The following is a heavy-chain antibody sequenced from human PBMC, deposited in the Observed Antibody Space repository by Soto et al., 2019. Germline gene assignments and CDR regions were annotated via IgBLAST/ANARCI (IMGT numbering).Heavy chain of an antibody. J-gene: IGHJ6*02. CDR1: GGSISSSSYY. V-gene: IGHV4-39*01. CDR3: ARHGILSSSWYAYYYYGMDV. CDR2: IYYSGST. D-gene: IGHD6-13*01. Sequence: SETLSLTCTVSGGSISSSSYYWGWIRQPPGKGLEWIGSIYYSGSTYYNPSLKSRVTISVDTSKNQFSLKLSSVTAADTAAYYCARHGILSSSWYAYYYYGMDVWGQGTTVTVSS.